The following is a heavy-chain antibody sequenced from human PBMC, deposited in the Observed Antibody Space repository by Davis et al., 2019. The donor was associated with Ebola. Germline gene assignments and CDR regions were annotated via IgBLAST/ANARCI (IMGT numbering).Heavy chain of an antibody. J-gene: IGHJ4*02. CDR1: GFTFSSYS. V-gene: IGHV3-21*01. CDR2: ISSSSSYI. Sequence: GESLKISCAASGFTFSSYSMNWVRQAPGKGLEWVSSISSSSSYIYYADSVKGRFTISRDNAKNSLYLQMNSLRAEDTAVYYCAREDGSGSYGLSYFDYWGQGTLVTVSS. CDR3: AREDGSGSYGLSYFDY. D-gene: IGHD3-10*01.